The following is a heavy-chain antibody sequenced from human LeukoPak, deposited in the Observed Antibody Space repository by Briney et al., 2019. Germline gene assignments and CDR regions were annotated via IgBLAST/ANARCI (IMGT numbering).Heavy chain of an antibody. Sequence: GGSLRLSCAASGFTVSNKYMSWVRQAQGKGLEWVAVIYSGGSTYYADSVKGRFTISRDNSKNTLYLQMNSLRAEDTAVYYCARLGSDAFDIWGQGTMVTVSS. CDR1: GFTVSNKY. CDR2: IYSGGST. CDR3: ARLGSDAFDI. V-gene: IGHV3-53*01. J-gene: IGHJ3*02. D-gene: IGHD3-10*01.